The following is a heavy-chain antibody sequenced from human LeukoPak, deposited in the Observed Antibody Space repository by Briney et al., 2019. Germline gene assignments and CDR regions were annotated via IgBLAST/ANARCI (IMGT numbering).Heavy chain of an antibody. CDR3: ARVTTGGYYNC. CDR2: IYSTGST. CDR1: GDSISSGNYY. D-gene: IGHD3-22*01. J-gene: IGHJ4*02. Sequence: SETLSLTCSVSGDSISSGNYYWTWIRQPAGRGLEWIGRIYSTGSTNYNPSLKSRVTISVDTSKNQFSLRLSSVTAADTAVYYCARVTTGGYYNCWGQGTLVTVS. V-gene: IGHV4-61*02.